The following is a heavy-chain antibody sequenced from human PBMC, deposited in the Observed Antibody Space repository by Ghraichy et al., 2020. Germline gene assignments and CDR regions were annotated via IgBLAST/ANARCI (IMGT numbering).Heavy chain of an antibody. J-gene: IGHJ4*02. V-gene: IGHV3-74*01. D-gene: IGHD2-8*01. CDR1: GFTFSSYW. CDR3: ARDVYYGFDY. CDR2: INSDGSSR. Sequence: GESLNISCAASGFTFSSYWMHWVRQAPGKGLVWVSRINSDGSSRTYADSVKGRFTISRDNAKNTLYLQMNSLRAEDTAVYYCARDVYYGFDYWGQGTLVTVSS.